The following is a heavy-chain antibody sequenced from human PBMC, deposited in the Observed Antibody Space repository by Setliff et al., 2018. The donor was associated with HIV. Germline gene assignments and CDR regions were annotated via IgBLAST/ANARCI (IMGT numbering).Heavy chain of an antibody. D-gene: IGHD6-19*01. CDR1: GGSISNYY. CDR2: MYYTGST. CDR3: ARAPGKGSGPRGFDY. J-gene: IGHJ4*02. Sequence: SETLSLTCTVSGGSISNYYWSWIRQPPGKGLEWIGYMYYTGSTNYNPSLKSRVTISADTSKNQFSLKMRSVTAGDTAVYYCARAPGKGSGPRGFDYWGQGTLVTVSS. V-gene: IGHV4-59*12.